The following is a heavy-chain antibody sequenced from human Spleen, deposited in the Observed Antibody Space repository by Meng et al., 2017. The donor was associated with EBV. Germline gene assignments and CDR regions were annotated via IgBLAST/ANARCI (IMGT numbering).Heavy chain of an antibody. CDR3: ARENYYDY. CDR2: ISKPGTRL. V-gene: IGHV3-11*01. J-gene: IGHJ4*02. Sequence: QVVEWGGGLVKPGGALTPHCAASGVSFSDHYMGGIRQAPGKGLECVSYISKPGTRLWYADSVKGRFTITRDNTENLLFLQMNSLRAEDTAVYYCARENYYDYWGQGILVTVAS. CDR1: GVSFSDHY. D-gene: IGHD3-10*01.